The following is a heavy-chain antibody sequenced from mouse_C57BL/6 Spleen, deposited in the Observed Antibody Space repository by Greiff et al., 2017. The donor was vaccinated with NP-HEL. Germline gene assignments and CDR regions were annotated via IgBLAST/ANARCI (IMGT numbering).Heavy chain of an antibody. CDR1: GYSFTSYY. D-gene: IGHD2-3*01. CDR2: IYPGSGNT. CDR3: ARDNDGYSWYFDV. J-gene: IGHJ1*03. Sequence: QVQLQQSGPERGKPGASVKISCKASGYSFTSYYIHWVKQRPGQGLEWIGWIYPGSGNTKYNEKFKGKATLTADTSSSTAYMQLSSLTSEDSAVYYCARDNDGYSWYFDVWGTGTTVTVSS. V-gene: IGHV1-66*01.